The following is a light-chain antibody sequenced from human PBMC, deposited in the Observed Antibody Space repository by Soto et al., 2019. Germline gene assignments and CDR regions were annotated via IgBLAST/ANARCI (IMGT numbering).Light chain of an antibody. Sequence: QSALTQPASVSGFPGQSITISCTGTSSDVGSYNLVSWYQQHPGKAPKLMIYDVRNRPSGISNRFSGSKSGNTASLTISGLQAEDEADYYCSPYTTSSTLYVFGTGTKVTVL. V-gene: IGLV2-14*02. CDR3: SPYTTSSTLYV. CDR1: SSDVGSYNL. CDR2: DVR. J-gene: IGLJ1*01.